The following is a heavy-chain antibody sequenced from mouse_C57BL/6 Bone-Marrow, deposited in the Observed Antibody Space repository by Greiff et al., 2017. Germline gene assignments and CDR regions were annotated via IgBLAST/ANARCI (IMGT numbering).Heavy chain of an antibody. CDR1: GYTFTSYW. CDR2: IDPSDSYT. CDR3: ARIYYFDY. J-gene: IGHJ2*01. Sequence: VQLQQSGAELVKPGASVKLSCKASGYTFTSYWMQWVKQRPGQGLEWIGEIDPSDSYTNYNQKFKGKATLTVDTSSSTAYMQLSSLTSEDSAVYYCARIYYFDYWGQGTTLTVSS. V-gene: IGHV1-50*01.